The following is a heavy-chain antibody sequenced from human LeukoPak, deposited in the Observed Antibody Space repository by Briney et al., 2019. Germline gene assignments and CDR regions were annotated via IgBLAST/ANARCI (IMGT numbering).Heavy chain of an antibody. CDR3: ARGSQYRGYYYGMDV. CDR2: IYYSGST. V-gene: IGHV4-59*01. Sequence: PSETLSLTFTVSGGSISSYYWSWIRQPPGKGLEWIGYIYYSGSTNYNPSLKSRVTISVDTSKNQFSLKLSSVTAADTAVYYCARGSQYRGYYYGMDVWGQGTTVTVSS. CDR1: GGSISSYY. J-gene: IGHJ6*02. D-gene: IGHD4-11*01.